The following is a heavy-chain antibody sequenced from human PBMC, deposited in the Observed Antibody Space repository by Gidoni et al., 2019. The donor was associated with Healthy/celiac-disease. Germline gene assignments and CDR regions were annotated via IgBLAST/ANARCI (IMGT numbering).Heavy chain of an antibody. CDR1: GGSFSGYY. D-gene: IGHD5-18*01. Sequence: QVQLQQWGAGLLQPPETLSLTCAVDGGSFSGYYWSWLRQPPAKGLEWIGEINHSGSTNYNPSLKSRVTISVDTSTTQFSLKRISVTAADTAVYYCARGLRQAMARYWGQGTLVTVSS. CDR3: ARGLRQAMARY. J-gene: IGHJ4*02. CDR2: INHSGST. V-gene: IGHV4-34*01.